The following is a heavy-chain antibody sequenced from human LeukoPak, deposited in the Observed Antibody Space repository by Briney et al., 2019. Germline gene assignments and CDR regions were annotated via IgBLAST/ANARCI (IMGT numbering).Heavy chain of an antibody. CDR3: ARGELGEVARFDY. CDR2: IWYDGSNK. Sequence: PGGSLRLSCVASGFTFSNYWMSWVRQAPGKGLEWVAVIWYDGSNKYYADSVKGRFTISRDNSKNTLYLQMNSLRAEDTAVYYCARGELGEVARFDYWGQGTLVTVSS. D-gene: IGHD3-16*01. CDR1: GFTFSNYW. V-gene: IGHV3-33*08. J-gene: IGHJ4*02.